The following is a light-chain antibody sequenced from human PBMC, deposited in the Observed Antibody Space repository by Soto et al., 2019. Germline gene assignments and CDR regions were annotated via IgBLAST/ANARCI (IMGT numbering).Light chain of an antibody. CDR1: QSVRNN. V-gene: IGKV3D-15*01. J-gene: IGKJ2*01. Sequence: ETVMTQSPATLSVSPGERATLSCRASQSVRNNLAWYQQKPGQAPRLLISAASTRATGIPGRFSGSGSGTEFTLTISSLQSEDFAVYFCQQYNNWPPYTFGQGTKLEIK. CDR3: QQYNNWPPYT. CDR2: AAS.